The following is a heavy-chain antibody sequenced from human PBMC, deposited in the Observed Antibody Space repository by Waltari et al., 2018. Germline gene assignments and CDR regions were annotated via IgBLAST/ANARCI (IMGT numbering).Heavy chain of an antibody. V-gene: IGHV5-51*01. CDR1: GYSFTSYW. CDR3: ARGYVNIVATSPAGY. Sequence: EVQLVQSGAEVKKPGESLKISCKGSGYSFTSYWIGWVRQMPGKGLEWMGIIYPGDSDTRYSPSFQGQVTISADKSISTAYRQWSSLKASDTAMYYCARGYVNIVATSPAGYWGQGTLVTVSS. CDR2: IYPGDSDT. J-gene: IGHJ4*02. D-gene: IGHD5-12*01.